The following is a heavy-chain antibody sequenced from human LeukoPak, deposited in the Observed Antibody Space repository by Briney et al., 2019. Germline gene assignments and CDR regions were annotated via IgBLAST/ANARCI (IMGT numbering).Heavy chain of an antibody. CDR2: IIPIFGTA. V-gene: IGHV1-69*05. D-gene: IGHD2-15*01. J-gene: IGHJ4*02. CDR3: ARANLGGYCSGGSCYSSGENFDY. Sequence: GSSVKVSCKASGGTFSSYAISWVRQAPGQGLEWMGGIIPIFGTANYAQKFQGRVTITRDTSASTAYMELSSLRSEDTAVYYCARANLGGYCSGGSCYSSGENFDYWGQGTLVTVSS. CDR1: GGTFSSYA.